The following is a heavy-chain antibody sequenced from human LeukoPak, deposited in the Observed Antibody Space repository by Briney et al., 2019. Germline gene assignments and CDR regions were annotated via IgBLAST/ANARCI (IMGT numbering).Heavy chain of an antibody. Sequence: SETLSLTCTVYGGSFSGYYWSWIRQPPGKGLEWIGEINHSGSTNYNPSLKSRVTISVDTSKNQFSLKLSSVTAADTAVYYCARDQDYGGNSGIDYWGQGTLVTVSS. J-gene: IGHJ4*02. V-gene: IGHV4-34*01. CDR2: INHSGST. D-gene: IGHD4-23*01. CDR3: ARDQDYGGNSGIDY. CDR1: GGSFSGYY.